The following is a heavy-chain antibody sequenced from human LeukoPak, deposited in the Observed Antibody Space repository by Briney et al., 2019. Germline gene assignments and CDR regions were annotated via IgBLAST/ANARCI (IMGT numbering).Heavy chain of an antibody. CDR3: AGGDYYDSSGYYGSDY. Sequence: SVKVSCKASGGTFSSYAISWVRQAPGQGLEWMGGIIPIFGTANYAQKFQGRVTITADESTSTAYMELSSLRSQDTAVYYCAGGDYYDSSGYYGSDYWGQGTLVTVSS. CDR2: IIPIFGTA. D-gene: IGHD3-22*01. V-gene: IGHV1-69*13. J-gene: IGHJ4*02. CDR1: GGTFSSYA.